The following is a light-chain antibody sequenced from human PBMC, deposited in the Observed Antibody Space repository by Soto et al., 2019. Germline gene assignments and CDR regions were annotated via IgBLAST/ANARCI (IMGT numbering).Light chain of an antibody. CDR3: QQYHNWPQT. Sequence: EIVMTQSPATLSVSPGERAALSCRASQSVRSDLAWYQQKPGQAPRLLMYGASTRATAIPARFSGSGSGTEFTLTISSLQSEDFAVYYCQQYHNWPQTFGQGTKLEIK. J-gene: IGKJ2*01. CDR2: GAS. CDR1: QSVRSD. V-gene: IGKV3-15*01.